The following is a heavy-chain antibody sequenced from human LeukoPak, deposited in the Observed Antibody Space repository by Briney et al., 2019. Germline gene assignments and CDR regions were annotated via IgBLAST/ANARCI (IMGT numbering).Heavy chain of an antibody. J-gene: IGHJ6*03. Sequence: PSETLSLTCAVSGYSISSGYYWGWIRQPPGKGLEWIGSIYHSGNTYYNPSLKSRVTISVDTSKNQFSLMLSSVTAADTAVYYCARLPHYYYHYMDVWGKGTTVTVSS. CDR1: GYSISSGYY. CDR2: IYHSGNT. V-gene: IGHV4-38-2*01. CDR3: ARLPHYYYHYMDV.